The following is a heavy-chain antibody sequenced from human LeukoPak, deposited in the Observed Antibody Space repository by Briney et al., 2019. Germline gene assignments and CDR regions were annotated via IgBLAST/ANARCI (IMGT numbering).Heavy chain of an antibody. Sequence: PGGSLRLSCAASGFTFSSYSMNWVRQAPGKGLEWVSSISGSSSYIYYADSVKGRFTISRDNSKNTLYLQMNSLRAEDTAVYYCAREREKEQLAAWFDPWGQGTLVTVSS. CDR2: ISGSSSYI. D-gene: IGHD6-6*01. CDR1: GFTFSSYS. V-gene: IGHV3-21*01. J-gene: IGHJ5*02. CDR3: AREREKEQLAAWFDP.